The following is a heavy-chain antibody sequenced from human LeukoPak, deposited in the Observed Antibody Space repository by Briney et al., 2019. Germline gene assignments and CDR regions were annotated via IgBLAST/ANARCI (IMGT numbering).Heavy chain of an antibody. D-gene: IGHD6-6*01. CDR2: ISGSGVAT. Sequence: GGSLRLSCAASGFIFASHGMSWVRQAPGKGLEWVSGISGSGVATYYADSEKGRFTISRDNPKNSLYLQMNSLRVEDTAVYYCARGGAARPDFWGQGTLVTVSS. J-gene: IGHJ4*02. CDR3: ARGGAARPDF. V-gene: IGHV3-23*01. CDR1: GFIFASHG.